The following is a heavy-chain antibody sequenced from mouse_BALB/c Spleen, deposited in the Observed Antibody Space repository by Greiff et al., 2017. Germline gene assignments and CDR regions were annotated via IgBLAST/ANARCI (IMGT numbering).Heavy chain of an antibody. Sequence: VKVVESGPGLVAPSQSLSITCTVSGFSLTGYGVNWVRQPPGKGLEWLGMIWGDGSTDYNSALKSRLSISKDNSKSQVFLKMNSLQTDDTARYYCARGGYRYDEAWFAYWGQGTLVTVSA. J-gene: IGHJ3*01. D-gene: IGHD2-14*01. V-gene: IGHV2-6-7*01. CDR2: IWGDGST. CDR1: GFSLTGYG. CDR3: ARGGYRYDEAWFAY.